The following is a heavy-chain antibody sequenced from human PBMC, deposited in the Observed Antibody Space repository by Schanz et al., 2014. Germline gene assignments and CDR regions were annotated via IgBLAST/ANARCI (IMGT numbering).Heavy chain of an antibody. J-gene: IGHJ6*02. V-gene: IGHV1-2*02. CDR1: GYTFTGYY. Sequence: QVQLVQSGADVKKPGASVKVSCKASGYTFTGYYMHWVRQAPGQGLEWMGWINPNSGGTNYAQKFQGRVNMTRDTSISTAYMELSRLRSDDTAVYYCARDIVVVAAAIRGGYYYNYGMDVWGQGTTVTVSS. CDR2: INPNSGGT. CDR3: ARDIVVVAAAIRGGYYYNYGMDV. D-gene: IGHD2-2*02.